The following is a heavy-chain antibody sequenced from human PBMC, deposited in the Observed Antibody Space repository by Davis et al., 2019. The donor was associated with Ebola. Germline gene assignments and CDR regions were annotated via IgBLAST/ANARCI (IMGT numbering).Heavy chain of an antibody. J-gene: IGHJ6*02. CDR1: GFTVSSNH. Sequence: GESLKISCAVSGFTVSSNHMSWVRQAPGKGLEWVSVIYDQSTAYADAVRGRFIISRDKSNNTLYLEMNSLRVDDTAVYFCARDQRISILGVAVYYYYGMDVWGQGTTVTVSS. CDR2: IYDQST. CDR3: ARDQRISILGVAVYYYYGMDV. V-gene: IGHV3-53*05. D-gene: IGHD3-3*01.